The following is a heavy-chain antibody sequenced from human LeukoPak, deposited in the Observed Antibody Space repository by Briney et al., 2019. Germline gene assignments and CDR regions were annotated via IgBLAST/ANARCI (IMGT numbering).Heavy chain of an antibody. CDR2: IYYSGST. Sequence: SETLSLTCAVSGYSISSGYYWGRIRQPPGKGLEWIGSIYYSGSTYYNPSLKSRVTISVDTSKNQFSLKLSSVTAADTAVYYCARLRITMIVVVIDYWGQGTLVTVSS. V-gene: IGHV4-38-2*01. CDR1: GYSISSGYY. D-gene: IGHD3-22*01. CDR3: ARLRITMIVVVIDY. J-gene: IGHJ4*02.